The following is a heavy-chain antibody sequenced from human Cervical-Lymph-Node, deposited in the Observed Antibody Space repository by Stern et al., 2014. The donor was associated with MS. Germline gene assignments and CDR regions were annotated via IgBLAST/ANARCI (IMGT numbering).Heavy chain of an antibody. CDR1: GYSFTSYG. CDR2: ISADDGNT. J-gene: IGHJ5*02. D-gene: IGHD2-2*01. Sequence: QVQLVQSGAEVRKPGASVKVSCKASGYSFTSYGISWVRQAPGQGLEWMGWISADDGNTDYAQKFQGRVSMTTDTSTSTAYMELMSLRSDDTAVYYYARDRCSSTICYGSWFDPWGQGTLVTVSS. V-gene: IGHV1-18*01. CDR3: ARDRCSSTICYGSWFDP.